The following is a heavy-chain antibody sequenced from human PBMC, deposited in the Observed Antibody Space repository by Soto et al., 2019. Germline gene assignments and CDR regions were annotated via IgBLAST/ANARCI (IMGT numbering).Heavy chain of an antibody. CDR2: ISYDGSNK. J-gene: IGHJ4*02. Sequence: GGSLRLSCAASGFTFSSYGMHWVRQAPGKGLEWVAVISYDGSNKYYADSVKGRFTISRDNSKNTLYLQMNSLRAEDTAVYYCARGPTGDYFDYWGQGTLVTVSS. CDR3: ARGPTGDYFDY. V-gene: IGHV3-30*03. D-gene: IGHD7-27*01. CDR1: GFTFSSYG.